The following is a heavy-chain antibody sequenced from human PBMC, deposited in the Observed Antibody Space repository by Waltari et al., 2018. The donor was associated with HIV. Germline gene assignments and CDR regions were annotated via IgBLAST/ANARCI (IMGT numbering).Heavy chain of an antibody. CDR2: IYHSGYS. CDR3: ARGDAPLVHSPSDPFHF. V-gene: IGHV4-59*01. J-gene: IGHJ3*01. D-gene: IGHD2-8*02. Sequence: QVQLQESGPGLVKPSETLSLPCTVPGASIRTYYRPWLRRSPGKGLEWIGFIYHSGYSNYSPSLKSRVTMSVDTSQTQFSLTLNSVTTADTAVYFCARGDAPLVHSPSDPFHFWGQGTLVAVSS. CDR1: GASIRTYY.